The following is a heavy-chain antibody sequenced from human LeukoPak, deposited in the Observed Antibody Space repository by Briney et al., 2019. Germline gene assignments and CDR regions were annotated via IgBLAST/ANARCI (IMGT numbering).Heavy chain of an antibody. CDR3: ARGSNHCTNGVCYSDY. V-gene: IGHV4-34*01. Sequence: SETLSLTCAVYGGSFSGYYWSWIRQPPGKGLEWIGEINHSGSTNYNPSLKSRVTISVDTSKNQFSLKLSSVTAADTAVYYCARGSNHCTNGVCYSDYWGQGTLVTVSS. D-gene: IGHD2-8*01. CDR1: GGSFSGYY. CDR2: INHSGST. J-gene: IGHJ4*02.